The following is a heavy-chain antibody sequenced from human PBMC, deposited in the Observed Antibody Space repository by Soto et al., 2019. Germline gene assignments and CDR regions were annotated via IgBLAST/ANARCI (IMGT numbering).Heavy chain of an antibody. CDR3: ARDRGSSSGGAFDY. CDR2: FYRSGST. CDR1: GGSISIHY. D-gene: IGHD6-6*01. V-gene: IGHV4-4*07. J-gene: IGHJ4*02. Sequence: QVQLQESGPGLVKPSETLSLTCTVSGGSISIHYWSWIRQPAGKGLEWIGRFYRSGSTNYNPSLESRVTMSLDTSKNQFSLKVTSVTAADTAVYFCARDRGSSSGGAFDYWGQGTLVTVSS.